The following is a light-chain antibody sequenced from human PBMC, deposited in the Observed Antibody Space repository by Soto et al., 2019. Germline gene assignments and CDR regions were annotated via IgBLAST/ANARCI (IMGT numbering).Light chain of an antibody. CDR1: SSDVGSYNL. J-gene: IGLJ1*01. Sequence: QSVLTQPASVSGSPGQSITISCTGTSSDVGSYNLVSWYQQHPGKASKLMIYEGSKRPSGVSNRLSGSKSGNTASQTITGLQAEDEADYYCCSYAGSSTFLYVFGTGTKVTVL. V-gene: IGLV2-23*03. CDR3: CSYAGSSTFLYV. CDR2: EGS.